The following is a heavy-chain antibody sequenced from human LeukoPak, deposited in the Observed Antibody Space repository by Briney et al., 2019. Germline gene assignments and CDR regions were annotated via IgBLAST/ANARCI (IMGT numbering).Heavy chain of an antibody. CDR1: GGSISSYY. D-gene: IGHD5-18*01. V-gene: IGHV4-59*01. Sequence: SETLSLTCTASGGSISSYYRSWIRHPPGKGLERIGYIYYSGSTNYNPSLKSRVTISVDTSKNQFSLKLSSVTAADTAVYYCARDSGGYSSGSDYWGQGTLVTVSS. J-gene: IGHJ4*02. CDR2: IYYSGST. CDR3: ARDSGGYSSGSDY.